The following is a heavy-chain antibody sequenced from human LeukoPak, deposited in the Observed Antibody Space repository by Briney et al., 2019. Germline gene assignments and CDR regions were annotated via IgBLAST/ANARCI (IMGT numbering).Heavy chain of an antibody. CDR1: GGTSSSYA. J-gene: IGHJ4*02. V-gene: IGHV1-69*04. Sequence: SVKVSCKASGGTSSSYAISWVRQAPGQGLEWMGRIIPILGIANYAQKFQGRVTITADKSTSTAYMELSSLRSEDTAVYYCATGPGYCSGGSCYSDYWGQGTLVTVSS. D-gene: IGHD2-15*01. CDR3: ATGPGYCSGGSCYSDY. CDR2: IIPILGIA.